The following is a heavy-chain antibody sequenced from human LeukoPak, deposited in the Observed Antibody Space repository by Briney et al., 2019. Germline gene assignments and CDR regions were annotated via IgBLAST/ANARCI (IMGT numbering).Heavy chain of an antibody. V-gene: IGHV1-69*01. J-gene: IGHJ4*02. CDR1: GGTFSSYA. CDR2: IIPIFGTA. D-gene: IGHD3-22*01. CDR3: ATPYYYDSSGYYDSPFDY. Sequence: GSSVKVSCKASGGTFSSYAISWVRQAPGQGLEWMGGIIPIFGTANYAQKFQGRVTITADESTSTAYMELSSLRSEDTAVYYCATPYYYDSSGYYDSPFDYWGQGTLVTVSS.